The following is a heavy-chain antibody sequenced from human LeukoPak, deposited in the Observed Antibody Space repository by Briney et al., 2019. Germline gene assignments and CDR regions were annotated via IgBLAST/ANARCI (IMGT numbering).Heavy chain of an antibody. D-gene: IGHD4-17*01. CDR3: AKEVYGDYEIAFDI. J-gene: IGHJ3*02. CDR1: GFTFSSYW. V-gene: IGHV3-53*01. Sequence: PGGSLRLSCAASGFTFSSYWMHWVRQAPGKGLEWVSVIYSGGSTYYADSVKGRSTISRDNSKNTLCLQMNSLRAEDTAVYYCAKEVYGDYEIAFDIWGQGTMVTVSS. CDR2: IYSGGST.